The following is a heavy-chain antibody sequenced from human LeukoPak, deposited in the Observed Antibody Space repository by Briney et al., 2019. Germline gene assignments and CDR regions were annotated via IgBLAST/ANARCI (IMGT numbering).Heavy chain of an antibody. V-gene: IGHV4-34*01. CDR1: GGSFSGYY. CDR3: ASRSTYYYGSGSSENWFDP. Sequence: KPSETLSLTCAVYGGSFSGYYWSWIRQPPGKGLEWIGEINHSGSTNYNPSLKSRVTISVDTSKNQFSLKLSSVTAADTAAYYCASRSTYYYGSGSSENWFDPWGQGTLVTVSS. D-gene: IGHD3-10*01. J-gene: IGHJ5*02. CDR2: INHSGST.